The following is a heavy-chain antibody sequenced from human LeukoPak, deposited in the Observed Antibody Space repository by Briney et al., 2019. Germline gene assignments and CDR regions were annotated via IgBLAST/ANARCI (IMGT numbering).Heavy chain of an antibody. V-gene: IGHV3-21*01. CDR3: ARDRLYSSGWYLLFDY. CDR1: GFTFSSYS. D-gene: IGHD6-19*01. Sequence: GGSLRLSCATSGFTFSSYSMNWVRQAPGKGLEWVSSISSSSSYIYYADSVKGRFTISRDNAKNSLYLQMNSLRAEDTAVYYCARDRLYSSGWYLLFDYWGQGTLVTVSS. CDR2: ISSSSSYI. J-gene: IGHJ4*02.